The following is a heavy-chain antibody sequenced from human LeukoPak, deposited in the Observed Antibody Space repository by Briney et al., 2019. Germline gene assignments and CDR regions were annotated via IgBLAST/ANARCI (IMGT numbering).Heavy chain of an antibody. D-gene: IGHD1-26*01. CDR1: GYTFTSYD. CDR2: IIPIFGTA. J-gene: IGHJ4*02. V-gene: IGHV1-69*05. Sequence: SVKVSCKASGYTFTSYDINWVRQAPGQGLEWMGGIIPIFGTANYAQKFQGRVTITTDESTSTAYMELSSLRSEDTAVYYCAREGGTSFDYWGQGTLVTVSS. CDR3: AREGGTSFDY.